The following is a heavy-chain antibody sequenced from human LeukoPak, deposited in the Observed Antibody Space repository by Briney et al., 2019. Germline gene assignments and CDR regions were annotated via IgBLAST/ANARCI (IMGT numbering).Heavy chain of an antibody. D-gene: IGHD6-13*01. Sequence: GGSLRLSRAASGFTFSSYSMSWVRQAPGKGLEWVANIKQDGSEKYYVDSVKGRFTISRDNAKNSLYLQMNSLRAEDTAVYYCARDRSSQYWGQGTLVTVSS. J-gene: IGHJ4*02. CDR1: GFTFSSYS. V-gene: IGHV3-7*01. CDR2: IKQDGSEK. CDR3: ARDRSSQY.